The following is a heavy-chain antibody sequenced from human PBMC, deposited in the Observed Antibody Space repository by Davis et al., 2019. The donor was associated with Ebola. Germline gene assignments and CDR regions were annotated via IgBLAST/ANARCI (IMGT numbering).Heavy chain of an antibody. J-gene: IGHJ4*02. D-gene: IGHD3-3*01. CDR2: LLSDGNRK. CDR3: ARAAGILEHDYFDY. CDR1: ASSFNHYG. V-gene: IGHV3-33*01. Sequence: PGGSLSLSCAVSASSFNHYGTHWVRHVSGKDLEWVAVLLSDGNRKDYADSVRGRFTVSRDISKETQYLQMESLRVEDSAVYYCARAAGILEHDYFDYWGQGIQVTVSS.